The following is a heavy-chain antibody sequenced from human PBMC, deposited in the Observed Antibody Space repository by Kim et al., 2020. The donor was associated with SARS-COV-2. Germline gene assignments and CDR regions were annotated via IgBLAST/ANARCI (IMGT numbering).Heavy chain of an antibody. CDR3: ARDEEQQLVRGPYWYFDL. D-gene: IGHD6-13*01. CDR1: GGSISSYY. J-gene: IGHJ2*01. Sequence: SETLSLTCTVSGGSISSYYWSWIRQPPGKGLEWIGYIYYSGSTNYNPSLKSRVTISVDTSKNQFSLKLSSVTAADTPVYYCARDEEQQLVRGPYWYFDLWGRGTLVTVSS. V-gene: IGHV4-59*01. CDR2: IYYSGST.